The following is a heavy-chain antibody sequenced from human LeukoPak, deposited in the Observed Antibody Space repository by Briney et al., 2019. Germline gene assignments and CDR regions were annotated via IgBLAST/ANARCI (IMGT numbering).Heavy chain of an antibody. J-gene: IGHJ4*02. CDR1: GFTFSDYY. V-gene: IGHV3-11*04. CDR3: ARDDHYYGSGSYYAFDY. D-gene: IGHD3-10*01. Sequence: GGSLRLSCEASGFTFSDYYMSWIRQTPGKGLEWVSYISNTGNTIYDADSVKGRFTISRDNAKNSLYLQMDSLRAEDTAVYYCARDDHYYGSGSYYAFDYWGQGTLVTVSS. CDR2: ISNTGNTI.